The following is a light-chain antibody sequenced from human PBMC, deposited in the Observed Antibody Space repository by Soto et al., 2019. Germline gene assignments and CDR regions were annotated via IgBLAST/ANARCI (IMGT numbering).Light chain of an antibody. CDR2: DVK. J-gene: IGLJ2*01. CDR1: SADIGTYNF. V-gene: IGLV2-14*03. CDR3: SSYRDSITLV. Sequence: QSALTQPASVSGSLGQSITLSCTGTSADIGTYNFVSWYQQYPGRAPQLIIYDVKFRPSGISDRFSGSKSGNTAALYISGLRAEDEADYYCSSYRDSITLVFGGGTKLTVL.